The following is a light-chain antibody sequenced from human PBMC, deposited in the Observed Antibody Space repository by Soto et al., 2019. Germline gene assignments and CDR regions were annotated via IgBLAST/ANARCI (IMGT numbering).Light chain of an antibody. CDR2: EVS. Sequence: QSALTQPPSASGSPGQSVTISCTGTSSDVGTYNYVSWHQQHPGKAPKLLIYEVSKRPSGVPDRFSGSKSGNTASLTVSGLQXXXEAXYYCISYARSDTDVFGTGTKLTVL. CDR1: SSDVGTYNY. J-gene: IGLJ1*01. V-gene: IGLV2-8*01. CDR3: ISYARSDTDV.